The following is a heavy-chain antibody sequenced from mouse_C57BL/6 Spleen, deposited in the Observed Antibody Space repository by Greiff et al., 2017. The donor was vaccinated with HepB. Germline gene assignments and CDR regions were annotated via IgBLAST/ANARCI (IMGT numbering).Heavy chain of an antibody. Sequence: EVQVVESGGGLVKPGGSLKLSCAASGFTFSDYGMHWVRQAPEKGLEWVAYISSGSSTIYYADTVKGRFTISRDNAKNTLFLQMTSLRSEDTAMYYCARSPWDGAWFAYWGQGTLVTVSA. CDR3: ARSPWDGAWFAY. D-gene: IGHD4-1*01. V-gene: IGHV5-17*01. CDR2: ISSGSSTI. J-gene: IGHJ3*01. CDR1: GFTFSDYG.